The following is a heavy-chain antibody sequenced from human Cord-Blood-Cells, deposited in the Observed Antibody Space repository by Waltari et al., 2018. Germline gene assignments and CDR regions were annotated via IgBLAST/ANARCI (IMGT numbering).Heavy chain of an antibody. D-gene: IGHD7-27*01. CDR3: ASSTGDDAFDI. CDR2: IYYSGST. CDR1: GGSISSSSYY. Sequence: QLQLQESGPGLVKPSETLSLTCTVSGGSISSSSYYWGWIRQPPGKGLEWIGSIYYSGSTYYNPSLKSRVTISVDTSKNQFSLKLSSVTAADTAVYYCASSTGDDAFDIWGQGTMVTVS. V-gene: IGHV4-39*01. J-gene: IGHJ3*02.